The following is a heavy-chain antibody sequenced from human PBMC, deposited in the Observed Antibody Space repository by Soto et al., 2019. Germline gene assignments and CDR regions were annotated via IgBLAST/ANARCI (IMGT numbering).Heavy chain of an antibody. V-gene: IGHV3-30*18. CDR2: ISYDGSNK. D-gene: IGHD5-12*01. CDR1: GFTFSSYG. CDR3: AKDRGGRDGYNSFDY. Sequence: GGSLRLSCAASGFTFSSYGMHWVRQAPGKGLEWVAVISYDGSNKYYADSVKGRFTISRDNSKNTLYLQMNSLRAEDTAVYYCAKDRGGRDGYNSFDYWGQGTLVTVSS. J-gene: IGHJ4*02.